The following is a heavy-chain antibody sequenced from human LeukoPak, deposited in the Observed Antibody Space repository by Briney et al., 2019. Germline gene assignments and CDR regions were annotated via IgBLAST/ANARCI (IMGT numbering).Heavy chain of an antibody. CDR3: AKDRVLLWFGEFPDY. CDR2: ISSSSSYI. CDR1: GFTFSSYS. V-gene: IGHV3-21*01. J-gene: IGHJ4*02. Sequence: GGSLRLSCAASGFTFSSYSMNWVRQAPGKGLEWVSSISSSSSYIYYADSVKGRFTISRDNSKNTLYLQMNSLRAEDTAVYYCAKDRVLLWFGEFPDYWGQGTLVTVSS. D-gene: IGHD3-10*01.